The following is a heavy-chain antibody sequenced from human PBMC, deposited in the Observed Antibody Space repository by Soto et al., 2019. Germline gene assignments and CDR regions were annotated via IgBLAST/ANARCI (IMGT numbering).Heavy chain of an antibody. Sequence: EVQLVESGGGLVQPGRSLRLSCAASGFTFDDYAMHWVRQAPGKGLEWVSGISWNSGSIGYADSVKGRFTISRDNXXNSRYLQMNSLRAEDTALYYCAKDIGIAAAGTQVYWGQGTLVTVSS. CDR1: GFTFDDYA. D-gene: IGHD6-13*01. CDR3: AKDIGIAAAGTQVY. V-gene: IGHV3-9*01. CDR2: ISWNSGSI. J-gene: IGHJ4*02.